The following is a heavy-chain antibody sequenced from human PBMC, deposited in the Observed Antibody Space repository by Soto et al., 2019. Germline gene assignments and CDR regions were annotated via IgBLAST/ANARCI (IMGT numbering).Heavy chain of an antibody. Sequence: SETLSLTCAVYGGSFSGYYWSWIRQPPGKGLEWIGEINHSGSTNYNPSLKSRVTISVDTSKNQFSLKLSSVTAADTAVYYCARVPLYYYDSSGYYIDYWGQGTLVTVSS. CDR1: GGSFSGYY. V-gene: IGHV4-34*01. CDR3: ARVPLYYYDSSGYYIDY. CDR2: INHSGST. D-gene: IGHD3-22*01. J-gene: IGHJ4*02.